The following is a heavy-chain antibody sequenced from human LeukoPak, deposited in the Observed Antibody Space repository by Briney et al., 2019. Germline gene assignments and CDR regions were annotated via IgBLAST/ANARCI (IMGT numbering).Heavy chain of an antibody. CDR2: INPSGGST. J-gene: IGHJ6*03. D-gene: IGHD6-13*01. V-gene: IGHV1-46*01. CDR1: GYTFTSYY. Sequence: ASVKVSCKASGYTFTSYYMHWVRQAPGQGLEWMGIINPSGGSTSYAQKFQGRVTMTRDTSTSTVYMELRSLRSDDTAVYYCARDPLLPIAAAGTGFYYYYYMDVWGKGTTVTVSS. CDR3: ARDPLLPIAAAGTGFYYYYYMDV.